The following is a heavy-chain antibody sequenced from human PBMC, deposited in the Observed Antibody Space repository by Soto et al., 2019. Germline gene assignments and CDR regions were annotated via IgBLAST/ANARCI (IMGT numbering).Heavy chain of an antibody. J-gene: IGHJ4*02. V-gene: IGHV3-23*01. Sequence: EMQLLESGGGLVQPGGSLRLSCAASGFPFSSYAMSWVRQAPGKGLEWISSIGEIDGSTYYADSVQGRFTSARDNCKNTLHLPMNSLRDEDTAVYYCGNVGPDYWGQGTMVTVSS. CDR3: GNVGPDY. CDR1: GFPFSSYA. CDR2: IGEIDGST.